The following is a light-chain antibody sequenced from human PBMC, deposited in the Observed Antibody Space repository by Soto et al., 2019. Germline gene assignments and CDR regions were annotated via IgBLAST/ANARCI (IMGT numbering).Light chain of an antibody. J-gene: IGKJ5*01. V-gene: IGKV3-20*01. CDR3: QRYGSSPLIT. Sequence: DTVLTQSPVTLSLSPGERATLSCRASQSVSSSSLAWYQQRPGQAPRLLIYGTSSRATGIPDRFSGSGSGTDFTLTISRLEPEDFAVYFCQRYGSSPLITFGQGTRLEIK. CDR2: GTS. CDR1: QSVSSSS.